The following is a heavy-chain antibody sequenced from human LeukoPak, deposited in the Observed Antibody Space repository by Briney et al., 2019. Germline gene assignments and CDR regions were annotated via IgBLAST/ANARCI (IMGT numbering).Heavy chain of an antibody. CDR2: ISGGGGST. V-gene: IGHV3-23*01. D-gene: IGHD3-22*01. J-gene: IGHJ4*02. Sequence: GGSLRLSCAASGFTFSSYAMSWVRQAPGEGLGWVSAISGGGGSTYYADSVKGRFTISRDNSKNTLYLQMNSLRAEDTAVYYCAKDSVVTMIVVVITTALDYWGQGTLVTVSS. CDR1: GFTFSSYA. CDR3: AKDSVVTMIVVVITTALDY.